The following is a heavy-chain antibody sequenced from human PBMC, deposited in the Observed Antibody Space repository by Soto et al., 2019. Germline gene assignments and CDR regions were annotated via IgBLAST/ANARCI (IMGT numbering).Heavy chain of an antibody. CDR1: GGSFSGYY. J-gene: IGHJ6*02. CDR3: ARGGYSYGYGSPNYYYYGMDV. Sequence: KTSETLSLTCAVYGGSFSGYYWSWIRQPPGKGLEWIGEINHSGSTNYNPSLKSRVTTSVDTSKNQFSLKLSSVTAADTAVYYCARGGYSYGYGSPNYYYYGMDVWGQGTTVTVSS. V-gene: IGHV4-34*01. D-gene: IGHD5-18*01. CDR2: INHSGST.